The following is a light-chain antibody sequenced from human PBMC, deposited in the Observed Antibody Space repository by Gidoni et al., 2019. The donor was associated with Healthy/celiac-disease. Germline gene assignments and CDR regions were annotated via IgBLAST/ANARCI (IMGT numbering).Light chain of an antibody. CDR3: MQALQTPRT. J-gene: IGKJ2*01. CDR1: QSLLHSNGYNY. Sequence: DIVMPQSPLSLPVTPGAPASISCRSSQSLLHSNGYNYLDWYLQKPGQSPQLLIYWGSNRASGVPDRFSGRGSGTDFTLKISRVEAEDVGVYYCMQALQTPRTFGQGTKLEIK. CDR2: WGS. V-gene: IGKV2-28*01.